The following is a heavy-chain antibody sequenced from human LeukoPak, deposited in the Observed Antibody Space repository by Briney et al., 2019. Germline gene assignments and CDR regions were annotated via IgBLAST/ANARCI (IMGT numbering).Heavy chain of an antibody. V-gene: IGHV3-7*05. CDR1: GFPLSTYW. Sequence: GGCLRLSCAASGFPLSTYWMSWARQAPGKGLEWVANIKKDGSEKYYVDSVKGRFTISRDNARNSLYLQMNSLRAEDTAVYYCASQSSGLFAYWGQGTLVTVSS. J-gene: IGHJ4*02. CDR2: IKKDGSEK. CDR3: ASQSSGLFAY. D-gene: IGHD3-10*01.